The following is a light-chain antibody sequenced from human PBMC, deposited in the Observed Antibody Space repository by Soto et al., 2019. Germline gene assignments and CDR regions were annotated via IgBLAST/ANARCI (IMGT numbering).Light chain of an antibody. V-gene: IGKV1-5*03. CDR2: KAS. CDR1: QSISSW. J-gene: IGKJ1*01. Sequence: DIQMTQSPSTLSASVGDRVTITCRASQSISSWLAWYQQKPGKAPKLLIYKASSLESGVPSRFSGSGSGTAFTFPISSLKPDDFATYYCQQYNSYSSWTFGQGTKVEIK. CDR3: QQYNSYSSWT.